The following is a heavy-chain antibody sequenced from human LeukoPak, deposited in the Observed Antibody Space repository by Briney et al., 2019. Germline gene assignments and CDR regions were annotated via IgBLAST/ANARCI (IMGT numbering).Heavy chain of an antibody. V-gene: IGHV4-39*01. J-gene: IGHJ4*02. CDR2: IYYSGNT. CDR1: GVSISSSNSY. Sequence: SETLTLTCTVSGVSISSSNSYWGWIRQPPGKGLEWIGSIYYSGNTYYNASLKSQVSISIDTSKNQFSLKLTSVTAADTAVYYCARLVVSSWYHEVLRGRDYWGQGTLVTVSS. D-gene: IGHD6-13*01. CDR3: ARLVVSSWYHEVLRGRDY.